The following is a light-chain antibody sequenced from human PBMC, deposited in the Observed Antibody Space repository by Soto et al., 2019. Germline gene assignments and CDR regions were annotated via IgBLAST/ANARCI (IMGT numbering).Light chain of an antibody. CDR3: AAWDDSLNGVV. V-gene: IGLV1-44*01. Sequence: QAVVTQPPSASGTPGQRVTISCSGSSSNIGSNTVNWYQQLPRTAPKLLIHGNDQWPSGVPDRFSGSKSGTSASLAISGLQSEDEAEYYCAAWDDSLNGVVFGGGTKVTVL. CDR1: SSNIGSNT. CDR2: GND. J-gene: IGLJ2*01.